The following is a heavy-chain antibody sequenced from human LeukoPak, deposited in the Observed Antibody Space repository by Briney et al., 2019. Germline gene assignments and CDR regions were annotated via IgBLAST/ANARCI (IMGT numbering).Heavy chain of an antibody. Sequence: PSETLSLTCTVSGGSISSSSYYWGWIRQPPGKGLEWIGSIYYSGSTYYNPSLKSRVTISVDTSKNQLSLKMNSVTAADTAVYYCANTLLASGEKSTAHFDYWGQGTLVTVSS. J-gene: IGHJ4*02. V-gene: IGHV4-39*01. CDR1: GGSISSSSYY. CDR3: ANTLLASGEKSTAHFDY. D-gene: IGHD3-16*01. CDR2: IYYSGST.